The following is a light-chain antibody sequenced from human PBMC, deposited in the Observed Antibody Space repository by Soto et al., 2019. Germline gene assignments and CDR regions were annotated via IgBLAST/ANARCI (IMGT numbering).Light chain of an antibody. V-gene: IGLV1-44*01. CDR2: NNS. J-gene: IGLJ3*02. Sequence: QSVLTQAPSASGTPGQRVTISCSGSNSNIGGNSVSWYHHLPGTAPELLIFNNSQRPSGVPDRFSGSKSGTSASLAISGLQSEDEADYYCASWDDSLNGHWVFGGGTKLTVL. CDR1: NSNIGGNS. CDR3: ASWDDSLNGHWV.